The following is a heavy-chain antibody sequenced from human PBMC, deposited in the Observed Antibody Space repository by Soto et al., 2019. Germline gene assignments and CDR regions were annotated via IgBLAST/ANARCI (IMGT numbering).Heavy chain of an antibody. D-gene: IGHD6-13*01. CDR2: IYPGDSDT. CDR3: TRTSVAGKNYYGMDV. CDR1: GYSFTSYW. J-gene: IGHJ6*02. Sequence: PGESLKISCKGSGYSFTSYWIGWVRQMPGKGLEWMGIIYPGDSDTRYSPSFQGQVTISADKSIGTAYLQWSSLKASDTAMYYCTRTSVAGKNYYGMDVWGQGTTVTVSS. V-gene: IGHV5-51*01.